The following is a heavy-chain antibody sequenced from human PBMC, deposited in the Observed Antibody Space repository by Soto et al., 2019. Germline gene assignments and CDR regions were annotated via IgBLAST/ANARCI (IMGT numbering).Heavy chain of an antibody. CDR1: GFTFSSYA. D-gene: IGHD1-20*01. CDR2: ISGSGGST. CDR3: AKANYYWKIIDY. J-gene: IGHJ4*02. V-gene: IGHV3-23*01. Sequence: GGSLRLSCAAPGFTFSSYAMSWVCQAPGKGLEWVSAISGSGGSTYYADSVKGRFTISRDNSKNTMYLQMNSMRAEDTAAYYCAKANYYWKIIDYWGQGTLVTVSS.